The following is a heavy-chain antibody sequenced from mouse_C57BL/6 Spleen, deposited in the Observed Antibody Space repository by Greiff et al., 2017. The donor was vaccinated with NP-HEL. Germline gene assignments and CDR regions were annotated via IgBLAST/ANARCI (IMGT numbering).Heavy chain of an antibody. CDR2: INPNNGGT. V-gene: IGHV1-18*01. J-gene: IGHJ3*01. CDR3: ARAGVDGSVSFAY. Sequence: VQLQQSGPELVKPGASVKIPCKASGYTFTDYNMDWVKQSHGKSLEWIGDINPNNGGTIYNQKFKGKATLTVDKSSSTAYMELRSLTSEDTAVYYCARAGVDGSVSFAYWGQGTLVTVSA. CDR1: GYTFTDYN. D-gene: IGHD2-3*01.